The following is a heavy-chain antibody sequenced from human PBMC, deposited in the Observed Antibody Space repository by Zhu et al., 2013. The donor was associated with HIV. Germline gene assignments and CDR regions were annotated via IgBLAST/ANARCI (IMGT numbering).Heavy chain of an antibody. CDR1: GGSFSSSA. V-gene: IGHV1-69*01. J-gene: IGHJ3*02. CDR3: ASLPAGAYYYEDTFDY. D-gene: IGHD3-22*01. CDR2: IIPMFLTA. Sequence: QVQLVQSGAEVKKPGSSVKVSCKASGGSFSSSAINWVRQAPGQGLEWMGGIIPMFLTANYAQKFQGRVTITADESTSTAYMELRSLRSEDTAVYYCASLPAGAYYYEDTFDYLGPRDNRHRLF.